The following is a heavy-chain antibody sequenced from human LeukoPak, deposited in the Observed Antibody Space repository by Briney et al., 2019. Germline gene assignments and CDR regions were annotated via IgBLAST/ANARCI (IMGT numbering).Heavy chain of an antibody. Sequence: GGSLRLSCAASGFTFSNYAIHWVRQAPGKGLEWVSLISGDGGSTFYADSVRGRFTISRDNTRKSLSLQMSSLRSEDTALYYCARESETSGWYDYWGQGTLVTVSS. CDR1: GFTFSNYA. V-gene: IGHV3-43*02. CDR2: ISGDGGST. J-gene: IGHJ4*02. CDR3: ARESETSGWYDY. D-gene: IGHD6-19*01.